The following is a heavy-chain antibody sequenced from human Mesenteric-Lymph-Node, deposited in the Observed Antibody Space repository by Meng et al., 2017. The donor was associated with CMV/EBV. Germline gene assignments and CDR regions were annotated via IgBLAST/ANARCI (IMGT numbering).Heavy chain of an antibody. Sequence: GSLRLSCTVSGGSISSSSYYWGWIRQPPGKGLEWIGSIYYSGSTYYNPSLKSRVTISVDTSKNQFSLKLSSVTAADTAVYYCARDSRGSFDYWGQGTLVTVSS. CDR3: ARDSRGSFDY. CDR1: GGSISSSSYY. J-gene: IGHJ4*02. V-gene: IGHV4-39*07. CDR2: IYYSGST.